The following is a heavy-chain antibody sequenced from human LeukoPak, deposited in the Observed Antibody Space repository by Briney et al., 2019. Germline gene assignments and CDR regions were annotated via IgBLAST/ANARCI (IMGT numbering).Heavy chain of an antibody. Sequence: SETLSLTCTVSGGSISTFFWTWIRQSAGKGLEWIGRIYMGTTYYNPSVESRATISVDTSNNRFSLKLTSLTAADTAAYYCARGTEMTSSSGYYSFDYWGRGSLVTVSS. CDR3: ARGTEMTSSSGYYSFDY. CDR2: IYMGTT. V-gene: IGHV4-4*07. D-gene: IGHD3-22*01. CDR1: GGSISTFF. J-gene: IGHJ4*02.